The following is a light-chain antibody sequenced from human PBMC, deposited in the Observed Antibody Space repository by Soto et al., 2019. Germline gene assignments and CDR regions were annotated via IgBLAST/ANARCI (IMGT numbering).Light chain of an antibody. CDR1: QDINNF. Sequence: DIQMTQSPSSLSASVGDSVTISCQARQDINNFLNWYQQKPGKPPQLLIDDASTLEKGVPSRFSGAGSGADFSFTISNLQPEDSATYYCQQYEDLPLTFGQGTKVEIK. V-gene: IGKV1-33*01. CDR3: QQYEDLPLT. J-gene: IGKJ1*01. CDR2: DAS.